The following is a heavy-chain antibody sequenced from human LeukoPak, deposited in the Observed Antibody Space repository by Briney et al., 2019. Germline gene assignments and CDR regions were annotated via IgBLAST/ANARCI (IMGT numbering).Heavy chain of an antibody. CDR3: ARDVRDYSRGGSWFDP. D-gene: IGHD4-11*01. J-gene: IGHJ5*02. CDR1: GGSISSSSYY. Sequence: SETLSLTCTVSGGSISSSSYYWGWIRQPPGKGLEWIGSIYYSGSTYYNPSLKSRVTISVDTSKNQFSLKLSSVTAADTAVYYCARDVRDYSRGGSWFDPWGQGTLVTVSS. V-gene: IGHV4-39*07. CDR2: IYYSGST.